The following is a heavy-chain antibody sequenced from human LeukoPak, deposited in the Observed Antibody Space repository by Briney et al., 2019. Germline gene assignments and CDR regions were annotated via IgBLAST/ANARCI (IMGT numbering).Heavy chain of an antibody. D-gene: IGHD1-14*01. J-gene: IGHJ5*02. CDR2: ISHDGNNK. CDR1: GFTFSSYG. CDR3: AKEYLSGFDP. Sequence: PGRSLRLSCAASGFTFSSYGMHWVRQAPGKGLEGVAIISHDGNNKYYADSVKGRFTISRGNSKNTLYLQMNSLRAEDTAVYYCAKEYLSGFDPWGQGTLVTVSS. V-gene: IGHV3-30*18.